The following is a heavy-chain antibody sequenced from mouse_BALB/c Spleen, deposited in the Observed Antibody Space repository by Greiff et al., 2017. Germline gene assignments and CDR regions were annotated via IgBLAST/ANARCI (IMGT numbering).Heavy chain of an antibody. D-gene: IGHD2-14*01. V-gene: IGHV1S22*01. CDR2: IYPSSGST. Sequence: LQQPGSELVRPGASVKLSCKASGYTFTSYWMHWVKQRPGQGLEWIGNIYPSSGSTNYDEKFKSKATLTVDTSSSTAYMQLSSLTSEDSAVYYCTGPYRYGDYYAMDYWGQGTSVTVSS. CDR1: GYTFTSYW. CDR3: TGPYRYGDYYAMDY. J-gene: IGHJ4*01.